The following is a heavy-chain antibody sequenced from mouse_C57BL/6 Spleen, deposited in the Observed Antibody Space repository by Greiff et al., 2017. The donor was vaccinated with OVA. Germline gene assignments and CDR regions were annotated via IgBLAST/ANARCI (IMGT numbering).Heavy chain of an antibody. J-gene: IGHJ1*03. Sequence: QVTLKVSGPGILQPSQTLSLTCSSSGFSLSTFGMGVGWIRQPPGKGLEWLVHIWWDDDKYYNPALKSCLTISKDTSKNQVFLQIANVDTADTATYYCARIRGYGSSYGYWYFDVWGTGTTVTVSS. CDR2: IWWDDDK. CDR3: ARIRGYGSSYGYWYFDV. CDR1: GFSLSTFGMG. D-gene: IGHD1-1*01. V-gene: IGHV8-8*01.